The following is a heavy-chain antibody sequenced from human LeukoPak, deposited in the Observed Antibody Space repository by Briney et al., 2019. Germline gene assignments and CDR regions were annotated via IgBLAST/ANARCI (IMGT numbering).Heavy chain of an antibody. CDR1: GGSIDSYY. V-gene: IGHV4-59*01. J-gene: IGHJ4*02. D-gene: IGHD2-2*01. CDR3: ARVYQSAEHYFDY. CDR2: IYYTGST. Sequence: PPKPLSLTCTVSGGSIDSYYWSWIRQPPGKVLEWIGYIYYTGSTEYHPSLKSRVTISLDTSKNQFSQKQTSVTAADTAVYYCARVYQSAEHYFDYWGQGNLVSVSS.